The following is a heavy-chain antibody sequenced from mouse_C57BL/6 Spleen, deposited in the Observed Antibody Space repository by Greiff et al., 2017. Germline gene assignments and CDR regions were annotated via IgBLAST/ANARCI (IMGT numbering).Heavy chain of an antibody. CDR3: ARGVGGWYFDV. V-gene: IGHV1-50*01. CDR2: IDPSDSYT. D-gene: IGHD1-1*02. CDR1: GYTFTSYW. Sequence: QVQLQQPGAELVKPGASVKLSCKASGYTFTSYWMQWVKQRPGQGLEWIGEIDPSDSYTNYNQKFKGKATLTADTSSSTAYMQLSSLTSEDSAVYYCARGVGGWYFDVWGTGTTVTVSS. J-gene: IGHJ1*03.